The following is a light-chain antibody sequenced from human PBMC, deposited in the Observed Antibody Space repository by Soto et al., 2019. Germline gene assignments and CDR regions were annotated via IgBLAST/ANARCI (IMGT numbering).Light chain of an antibody. V-gene: IGKV3-20*01. Sequence: ETVLTQSPGTLSLSPGERATLSCRASQSVSSNLLAWYQEKPGQAPRLLIFGASRRATGIPDRFSGSGSGTDFTLTITRLEPEDFAVYHCRQYGTSLGFPVGGGTKVEIK. CDR2: GAS. CDR3: RQYGTSLGFP. CDR1: QSVSSNL. J-gene: IGKJ4*01.